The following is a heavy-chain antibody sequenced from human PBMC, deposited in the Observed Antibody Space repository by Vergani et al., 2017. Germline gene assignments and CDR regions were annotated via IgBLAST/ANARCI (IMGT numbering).Heavy chain of an antibody. CDR3: ARSGGGYYYDSSGYNEFDY. CDR1: GGPFSSYA. CDR2: IIPIFGTA. J-gene: IGHJ4*02. V-gene: IGHV1-69*01. Sequence: QVQLVQSGAEVKKPGSSVKVSCKASGGPFSSYAISWVRQAPGQGLEWMGGIIPIFGTANYAQKFQGRVTITADESTSKAYMELSSLRSEDTAVYYCARSGGGYYYDSSGYNEFDYWGQGTLVTVSS. D-gene: IGHD3-22*01.